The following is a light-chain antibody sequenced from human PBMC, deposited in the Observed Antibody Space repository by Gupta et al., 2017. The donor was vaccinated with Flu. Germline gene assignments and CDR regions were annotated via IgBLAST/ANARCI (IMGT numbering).Light chain of an antibody. CDR1: QSSRTN. V-gene: IGKV3-15*01. CDR3: QQDNIWPLWT. J-gene: IGKJ1*01. Sequence: ATLSVSPGERATRSCRASQSSRTNLAWYKQKPCQAPRLLIYGASTRDTGIAARFSGSGSGKEFTLTISSRQSEDFAGYYFQQDNIWPLWTFGQGTKVEIK. CDR2: GAS.